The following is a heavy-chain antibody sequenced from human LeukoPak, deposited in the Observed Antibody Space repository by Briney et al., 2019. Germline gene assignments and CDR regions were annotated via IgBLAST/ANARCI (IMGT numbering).Heavy chain of an antibody. V-gene: IGHV4-39*01. J-gene: IGHJ4*02. CDR2: IFYSGST. D-gene: IGHD6-25*01. Sequence: SETLSLTCNVSGGSISSSSYYWGWIRQPPGKGLEWIGSIFYSGSTYYKSSLKSRVTISVDTSKNQFSLRLSSVTAADTAVYYCARAGAVAATGRFDYWGQGTLVTVSS. CDR3: ARAGAVAATGRFDY. CDR1: GGSISSSSYY.